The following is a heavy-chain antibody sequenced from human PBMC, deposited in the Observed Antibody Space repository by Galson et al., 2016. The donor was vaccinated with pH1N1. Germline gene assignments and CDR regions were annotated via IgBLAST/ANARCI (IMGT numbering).Heavy chain of an antibody. Sequence: SLRLSCAASGFPFSHYYMGWIRQAPGKGLEWISYISGSDTTIYYADSVRGRFTISRDNAQNSLYLHMKSLSAEDTAVYYCARDHFGWAFDVWGQGTMVTVSP. D-gene: IGHD3-10*01. CDR3: ARDHFGWAFDV. CDR2: ISGSDTTI. V-gene: IGHV3-11*01. CDR1: GFPFSHYY. J-gene: IGHJ3*01.